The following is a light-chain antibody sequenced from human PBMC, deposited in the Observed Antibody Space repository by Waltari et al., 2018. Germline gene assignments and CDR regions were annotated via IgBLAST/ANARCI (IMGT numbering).Light chain of an antibody. CDR3: SSYTDSGTFVV. CDR1: SSNVGGYNY. Sequence: QSALPQPASVSGSPGQSITISCTGTSSNVGGYNYVSWYQQHPGKAPKLMIYDVSKRPSGVSNRFSGSKSGNTASLTISGLQAEDEADYYCSSYTDSGTFVVIGGGTKLTVL. V-gene: IGLV2-14*01. J-gene: IGLJ2*01. CDR2: DVS.